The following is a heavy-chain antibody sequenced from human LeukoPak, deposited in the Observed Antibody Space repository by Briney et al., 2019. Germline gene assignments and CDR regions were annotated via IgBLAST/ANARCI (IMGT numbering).Heavy chain of an antibody. D-gene: IGHD3-3*01. Sequence: PSETLSLTRTVSGGSISSYQWSWIRQPPGKGLEWIGDTYNSGSTNHNPSLKSRVTISVDTSKTQFSLKLSSVTAADTAVYYCAGGIFGVVINAFHIWGQGTMVTVSS. V-gene: IGHV4-59*01. CDR2: TYNSGST. CDR1: GGSISSYQ. CDR3: AGGIFGVVINAFHI. J-gene: IGHJ3*02.